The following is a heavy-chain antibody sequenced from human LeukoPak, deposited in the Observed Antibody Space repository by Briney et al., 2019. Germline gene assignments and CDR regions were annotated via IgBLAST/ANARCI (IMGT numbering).Heavy chain of an antibody. D-gene: IGHD6-13*01. Sequence: GGSQRLSCAASGFTVSSNYMTWVRQAPGKWLEWALVFYAGGSTYSADSVKGRFTISRDNSKNTLYLQMNSLRAEDTAVYYCARGLAAAGLYFDYWGQGTLVTVSS. CDR2: FYAGGST. V-gene: IGHV3-53*01. J-gene: IGHJ4*02. CDR1: GFTVSSNY. CDR3: ARGLAAAGLYFDY.